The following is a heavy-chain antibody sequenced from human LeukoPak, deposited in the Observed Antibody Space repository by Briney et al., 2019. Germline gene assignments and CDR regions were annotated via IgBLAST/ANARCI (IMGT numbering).Heavy chain of an antibody. V-gene: IGHV3-23*01. CDR2: STGSGGTT. CDR1: GFTFSSYA. D-gene: IGHD4-17*01. Sequence: PGGSLRLSCAASGFTFSSYAMTWVRQAPGKGLEWVPASTGSGGTTYYADSVMGRFTISRDNSKNTLYLQMNSLRAEDTAVYYCAKLQSDGLRTYYGMDVWGQGTTVTVSS. J-gene: IGHJ6*02. CDR3: AKLQSDGLRTYYGMDV.